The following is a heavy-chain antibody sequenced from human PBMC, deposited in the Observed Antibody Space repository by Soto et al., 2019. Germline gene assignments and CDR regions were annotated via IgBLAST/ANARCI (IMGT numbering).Heavy chain of an antibody. D-gene: IGHD3-10*01. CDR2: ISYDGSNK. CDR3: AREVREYGEDY. V-gene: IGHV3-30-3*01. Sequence: GALRLSCAASGFTFSSYAMHWVRQAPGKGLERVAVISYDGSNKYYADSVKGRFTIARDNSKDTLYLQKYSLRAEDTAVYYCAREVREYGEDYWGQGTLVTVPQ. J-gene: IGHJ4*02. CDR1: GFTFSSYA.